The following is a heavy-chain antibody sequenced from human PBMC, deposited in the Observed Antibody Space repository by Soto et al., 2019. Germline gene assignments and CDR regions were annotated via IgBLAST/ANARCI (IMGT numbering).Heavy chain of an antibody. CDR2: INAGNGNT. J-gene: IGHJ5*02. CDR3: ARAFCSGGSCYSVENWFDP. CDR1: GYTFTSYA. Sequence: AASVKVSCKASGYTFTSYAMHWVRQAPGQRLEWMGWINAGNGNTKYSQKFQGRVTITRDTSASTAYMELSSLRSEDTAVYYCARAFCSGGSCYSVENWFDPWGQGTLVTVSS. D-gene: IGHD2-15*01. V-gene: IGHV1-3*01.